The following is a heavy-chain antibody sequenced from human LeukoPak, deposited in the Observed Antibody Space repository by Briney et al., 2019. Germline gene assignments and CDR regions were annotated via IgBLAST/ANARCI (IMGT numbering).Heavy chain of an antibody. CDR2: IIPIFGIA. J-gene: IGHJ4*02. CDR3: ARDAVFGVVTYFDY. Sequence: PVKVSCKASGGTFSSYAISWVRQAPGQGLEWMGRIIPIFGIANYAQKFQGRVTITADKSTSTAYMELSSLRSEDTAVYYCARDAVFGVVTYFDYGGQGTLVTVYS. D-gene: IGHD3-3*01. CDR1: GGTFSSYA. V-gene: IGHV1-69*04.